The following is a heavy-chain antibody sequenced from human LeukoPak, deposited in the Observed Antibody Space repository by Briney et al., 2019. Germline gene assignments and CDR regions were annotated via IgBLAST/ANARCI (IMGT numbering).Heavy chain of an antibody. V-gene: IGHV4-39*01. J-gene: IGHJ3*02. Sequence: PSETLSLTCTVSGGSISSSSYYWGWIRQPPGKGLEWIGSIYYSGSTYYNPSLKSRVTISVDTSKNQFSLKLSSVTAADTAVYYCARPRGSRITKIWGISDAFDIWGQGTMVTVSS. D-gene: IGHD3-22*01. CDR1: GGSISSSSYY. CDR3: ARPRGSRITKIWGISDAFDI. CDR2: IYYSGST.